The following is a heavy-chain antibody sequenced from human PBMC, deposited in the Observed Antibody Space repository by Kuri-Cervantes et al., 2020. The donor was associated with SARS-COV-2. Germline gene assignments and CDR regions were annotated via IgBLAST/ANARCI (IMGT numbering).Heavy chain of an antibody. J-gene: IGHJ6*02. CDR2: ISSSSSYI. CDR1: GFTFSSYS. D-gene: IGHD5-12*01. CDR3: AREARNIVWDYYYGMDV. V-gene: IGHV3-21*01. Sequence: GESLKISCAASGFTFSSYSMNWVRQAPGKGLEWVSSISSSSSYIYHADSVKGRFTISRDNAKNSLYLQMNSLRAEDTAVYYCAREARNIVWDYYYGMDVWGQGTTVTVSS.